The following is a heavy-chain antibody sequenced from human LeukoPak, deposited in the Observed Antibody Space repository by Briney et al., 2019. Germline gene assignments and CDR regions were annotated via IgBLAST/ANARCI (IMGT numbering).Heavy chain of an antibody. CDR3: ARDRGNGDYGDYFDS. Sequence: PSQTLSLTCSVSGGSVTSGPNYWNWIRRPAGKGLEWIGRIQTSGRVNYNPSLKSRVTVYLDTPKNLVSLQLTSVTAADTAAYYCARDRGNGDYGDYFDSWGQGTQVTVSS. J-gene: IGHJ4*02. D-gene: IGHD4-17*01. V-gene: IGHV4-61*02. CDR2: IQTSGRV. CDR1: GGSVTSGPNY.